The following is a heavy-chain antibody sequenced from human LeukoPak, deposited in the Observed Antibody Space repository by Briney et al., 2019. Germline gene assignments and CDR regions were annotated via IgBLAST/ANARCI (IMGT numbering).Heavy chain of an antibody. CDR2: ISSSSSTI. J-gene: IGHJ4*02. CDR3: ARAVERGYSYGYYFDY. Sequence: GGSLRLSXAASGFTFSSYSMNWVRQAPGKGMEWVSYISSSSSTIYYADSVKGRFTISRDNAKNSLYLQTNSLRAEDTAVYYCARAVERGYSYGYYFDYWGQGTLVTVSS. D-gene: IGHD5-18*01. CDR1: GFTFSSYS. V-gene: IGHV3-48*01.